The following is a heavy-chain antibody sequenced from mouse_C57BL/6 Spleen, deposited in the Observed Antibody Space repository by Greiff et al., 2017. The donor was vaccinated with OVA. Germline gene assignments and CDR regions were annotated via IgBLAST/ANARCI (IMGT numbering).Heavy chain of an antibody. CDR3: ERGYYGGGYIDV. J-gene: IGHJ1*03. V-gene: IGHV1-55*01. CDR1: GYTFTSYW. CDR2: IYPGSGST. D-gene: IGHD1-1*01. Sequence: QVQLQQPGAELVKPGASVKMSCKASGYTFTSYWITWVKQRPGQGLEWIGDIYPGSGSTNYNEKFKSKATLTVDTSSSTAYLQLRSLTSEDSAVYYGERGYYGGGYIDVWGKGTTVTVSS.